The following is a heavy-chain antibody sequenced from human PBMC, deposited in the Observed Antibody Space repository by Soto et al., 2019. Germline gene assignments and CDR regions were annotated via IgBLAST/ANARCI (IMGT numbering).Heavy chain of an antibody. Sequence: SLKISCQASGFNFRMYEMHWVRKAPGKGLEWVSYISSSGLTTYYADFAEGRFTISRDNAKDSLYLHLNSLRVGDTAVYYCARYGTRGDWWGLGTQVTVSS. CDR3: ARYGTRGDW. CDR2: ISSSGLTT. CDR1: GFNFRMYE. J-gene: IGHJ5*01. V-gene: IGHV3-48*03. D-gene: IGHD3-10*01.